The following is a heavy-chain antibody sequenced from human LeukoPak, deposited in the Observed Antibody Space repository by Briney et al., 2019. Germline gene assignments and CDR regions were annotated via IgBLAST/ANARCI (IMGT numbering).Heavy chain of an antibody. D-gene: IGHD2-2*01. CDR1: GGSISSSSYY. CDR2: IYYSGST. V-gene: IGHV4-39*01. Sequence: SETLSLTCTVSGGSISSSSYYWGWIRQPPGKGLEWIGSIYYSGSTYYNPSLKSRVTISVDTSKNQFSLKLSSVTAADTAVYYCARLRREDIVVVPAAPPDYWGQGTLVTVSS. CDR3: ARLRREDIVVVPAAPPDY. J-gene: IGHJ4*02.